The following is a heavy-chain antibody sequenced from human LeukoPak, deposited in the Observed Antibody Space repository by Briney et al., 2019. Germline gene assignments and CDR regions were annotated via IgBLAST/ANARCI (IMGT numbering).Heavy chain of an antibody. CDR1: GYTSTIYG. Sequence: ASVRVSPMASGYTSTIYGIWCVREAPGQGLEWMGWISAYNGNTNYAQKLQGRVTMTTDTSTSTAYMKLRSLGSDDTAVYYCARVVSITMIVVVTGASDVGRQGTMVTVSS. CDR2: ISAYNGNT. J-gene: IGHJ3*01. V-gene: IGHV1-18*01. D-gene: IGHD3-22*01. CDR3: ARVVSITMIVVVTGASDV.